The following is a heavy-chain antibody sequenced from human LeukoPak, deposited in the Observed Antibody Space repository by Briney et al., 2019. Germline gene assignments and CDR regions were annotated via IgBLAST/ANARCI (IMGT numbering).Heavy chain of an antibody. J-gene: IGHJ2*01. D-gene: IGHD3-9*01. V-gene: IGHV3-64*01. Sequence: GGSLRLSCAASALGIATYAMHWVRQAPGKGLEFVAAISGDGYTTYYGRSVKGRFTISRDNSKHTVYLQMRSLRTEDMAVYSCARAREPDFDWSPSNWYFGLWGRGTPVTVST. CDR1: ALGIATYA. CDR2: ISGDGYTT. CDR3: ARAREPDFDWSPSNWYFGL.